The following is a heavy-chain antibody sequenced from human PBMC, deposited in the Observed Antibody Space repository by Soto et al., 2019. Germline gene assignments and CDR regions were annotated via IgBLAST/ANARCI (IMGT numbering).Heavy chain of an antibody. D-gene: IGHD2-21*02. J-gene: IGHJ6*02. CDR2: LYWDDDQ. Sequence: QVTLKESGPTLVKPTQTLTLTCTVSGLSLRRTGVGVGWVRQPPGKALEWLALLYWDDDQRYSPSLRSRLTIAKDISEKQVVLTMSIMDNVDTATYYCVQSRCGGDCLEIYSSHAYNGLDVWGQGTTVTVSS. CDR3: VQSRCGGDCLEIYSSHAYNGLDV. V-gene: IGHV2-5*02. CDR1: GLSLRRTGVG.